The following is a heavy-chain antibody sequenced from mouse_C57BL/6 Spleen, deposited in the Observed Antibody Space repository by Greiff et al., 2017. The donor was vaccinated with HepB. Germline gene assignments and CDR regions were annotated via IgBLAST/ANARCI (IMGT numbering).Heavy chain of an antibody. J-gene: IGHJ4*01. Sequence: QVQLQQPGAELVKPGASVKLSFKASGYTFTSYWMQWVKQRPGQGLEWIGEIDPSDSYTNYNQKFKGKATLTVDTSSSTAYMQLSSLTSEDSAVYYCARSRSSGYYAMDYWGQGTSVTVSS. V-gene: IGHV1-50*01. CDR3: ARSRSSGYYAMDY. D-gene: IGHD3-2*02. CDR1: GYTFTSYW. CDR2: IDPSDSYT.